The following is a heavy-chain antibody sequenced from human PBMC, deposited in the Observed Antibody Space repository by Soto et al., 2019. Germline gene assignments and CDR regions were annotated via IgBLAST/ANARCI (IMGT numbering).Heavy chain of an antibody. CDR1: GGSISSSSYY. J-gene: IGHJ4*02. CDR2: IYYSGST. CDR3: ARHSDELPRQWLPAHFDS. D-gene: IGHD6-19*01. Sequence: QLQLQESGPGLVKPSETLSLTCTVSGGSISSSSYYWGWIRQPPGKGLEWIGSIYYSGSTYYNPSLTSRTPISVDTSKNQFSLKLSSVTAADTAVYYCARHSDELPRQWLPAHFDSWGQGTLVTVSS. V-gene: IGHV4-39*01.